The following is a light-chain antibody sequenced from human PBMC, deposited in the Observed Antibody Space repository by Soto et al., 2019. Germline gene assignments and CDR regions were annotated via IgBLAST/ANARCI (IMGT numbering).Light chain of an antibody. CDR1: QSVSVW. CDR2: DAS. J-gene: IGKJ1*01. Sequence: VRITRSPSTLSKSVVDTVTVTCRASQSVSVWLAWYQQKPGEAPKLLIYDASALPRGVPSRFSGSGSGTKFTLTIASLQPDDFATYYCQQYETFPGTSGPGTKV. V-gene: IGKV1-5*01. CDR3: QQYETFPGT.